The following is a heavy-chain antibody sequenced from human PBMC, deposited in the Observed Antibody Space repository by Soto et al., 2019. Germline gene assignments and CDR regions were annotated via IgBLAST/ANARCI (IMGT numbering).Heavy chain of an antibody. J-gene: IGHJ4*02. CDR1: GFTFSSYG. D-gene: IGHD3-22*01. CDR2: ISYDGTNK. V-gene: IGHV3-30*03. Sequence: PGGSLRLSCAASGFTFSSYGMHCVRQAPGKGLEWVEVISYDGTNKYYADSVKGRFTISRDNSKNTLYLQMNSLRAEDTAVYYCALRITMIVVVITKDYWGQGTLVTVS. CDR3: ALRITMIVVVITKDY.